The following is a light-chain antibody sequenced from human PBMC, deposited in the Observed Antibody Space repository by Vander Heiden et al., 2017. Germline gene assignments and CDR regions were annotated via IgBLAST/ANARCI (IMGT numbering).Light chain of an antibody. V-gene: IGKV1-39*01. J-gene: IGKJ1*01. Sequence: DIQMTQSPSSLSASVGDRVTITCRASQSISSYLNWYQQKPGKAPKLLIYAASRLQSGVPLRFSGRGSGTDFTLTISRLQPEDFATYYCQQSYRTPRTVGQGTKVEIK. CDR3: QQSYRTPRT. CDR1: QSISSY. CDR2: AAS.